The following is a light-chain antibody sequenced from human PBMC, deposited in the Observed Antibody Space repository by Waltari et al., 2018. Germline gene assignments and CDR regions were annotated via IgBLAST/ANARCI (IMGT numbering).Light chain of an antibody. CDR1: QSISTY. J-gene: IGKJ1*01. CDR2: AAS. V-gene: IGKV1-39*01. CDR3: QQFHSYPVT. Sequence: DIQMTQSPSSLSASLGDRVTITCRASQSISTYLNWFQHKPGQAPKLLIYAASSLQSGVPSRFRGSGSGTDFTLTITSLQPEDFATYYCQQFHSYPVTFGQGTKVEIK.